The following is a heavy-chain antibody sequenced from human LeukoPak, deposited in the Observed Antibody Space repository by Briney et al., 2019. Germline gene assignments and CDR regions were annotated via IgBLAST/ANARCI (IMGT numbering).Heavy chain of an antibody. CDR1: GYSLSSGYY. D-gene: IGHD2-2*01. V-gene: IGHV4-38-2*01. CDR3: ARNIVVVPAANDWFDP. CDR2: IYHSGST. Sequence: SETLSLTCAVSGYSLSSGYYWGWIRQPPGKGLEWIGSIYHSGSTYYNPSLKSRVTISVDTSKNQFSLKLSSVTAADTAVYYCARNIVVVPAANDWFDPWGQGTLVTVSS. J-gene: IGHJ5*02.